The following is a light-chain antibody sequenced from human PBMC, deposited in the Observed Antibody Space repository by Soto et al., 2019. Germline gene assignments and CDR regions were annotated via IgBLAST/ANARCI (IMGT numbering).Light chain of an antibody. Sequence: QSALTQPASVSGYPGQSITISCTGTSSDVGVYNYVSWYQQHPGKAPRLMIYGVSNRPSGVSSRFSGSKSGNTASLTISGLQTEDEAVYYCSSFTTSSTLVFGTGTKVTVL. V-gene: IGLV2-14*01. CDR2: GVS. CDR1: SSDVGVYNY. CDR3: SSFTTSSTLV. J-gene: IGLJ1*01.